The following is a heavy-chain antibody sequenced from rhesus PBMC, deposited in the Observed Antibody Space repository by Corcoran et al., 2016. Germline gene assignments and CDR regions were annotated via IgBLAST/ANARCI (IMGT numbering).Heavy chain of an antibody. CDR3: AKEMVVTAPFAFDY. J-gene: IGHJ4*01. D-gene: IGHD2-33*01. Sequence: QVKLQESGPGLVKPSETLSLTCAVSGYSISCGYGRIWIRQPPGQGLGWIGYIGSSSGGTNYNPSLQIRVTISKDTSTNQFSLKLSSVTAADTAVYYCAKEMVVTAPFAFDYWGQVVLVTVSS. V-gene: IGHV4-127*01. CDR2: IGSSSGGT. CDR1: GYSISCGYG.